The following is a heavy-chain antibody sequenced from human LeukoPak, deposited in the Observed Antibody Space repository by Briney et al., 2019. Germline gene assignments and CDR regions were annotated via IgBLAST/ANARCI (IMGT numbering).Heavy chain of an antibody. D-gene: IGHD3-22*01. CDR1: GFTFSSYA. CDR3: AKTGDSSGFYYGVDY. CDR2: FSGSGGST. J-gene: IGHJ4*02. V-gene: IGHV3-23*01. Sequence: GGSLRLSCVASGFTFSSYAMTWVRQPPGKGLEWVSAFSGSGGSTYYAASVKGRFTISRDNSKITLYVQMNSLRAEDTAVYYCAKTGDSSGFYYGVDYWGQGTLVTVSS.